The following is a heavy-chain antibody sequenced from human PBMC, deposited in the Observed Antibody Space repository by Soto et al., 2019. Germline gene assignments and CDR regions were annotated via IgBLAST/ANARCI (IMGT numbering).Heavy chain of an antibody. V-gene: IGHV3-7*01. CDR2: IKEAGSEK. D-gene: IGHD3-10*01. J-gene: IGHJ6*02. CDR1: GFTFSSYG. CDR3: AFTMVWGAISDYYYGIDV. Sequence: PGGSLRLSCAASGFTFSSYGVHWVRQAPGKGLEWVANIKEAGSEKYYVDSVKGRFTISRDNAKNSLYLQMNSLRVEDTVVYYFAFTMVWGAISDYYYGIDVWGQGTTVTVSS.